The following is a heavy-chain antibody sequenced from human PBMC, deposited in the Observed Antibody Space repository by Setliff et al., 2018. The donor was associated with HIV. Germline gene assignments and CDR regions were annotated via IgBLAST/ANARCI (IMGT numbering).Heavy chain of an antibody. CDR3: ARAPSPSYYYDSSGYYYAYHFDY. J-gene: IGHJ4*02. Sequence: CTASGFTFGAYAMSWVRQAPGKGLEWVANIREDGSEKYYADSVKGRFAISRDNAKNSLYLQMNSLRAEDTAVYYCARAPSPSYYYDSSGYYYAYHFDYWGQGTLVTVSS. V-gene: IGHV3-7*01. CDR2: IREDGSEK. D-gene: IGHD3-22*01. CDR1: GFTFGAYA.